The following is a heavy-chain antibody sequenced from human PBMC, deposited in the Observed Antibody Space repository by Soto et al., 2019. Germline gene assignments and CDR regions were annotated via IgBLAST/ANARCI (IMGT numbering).Heavy chain of an antibody. CDR3: AADSWNQGGGHLDV. Sequence: ASVKVSCKASGFTFTSSAMQWVRQARGQRLEWIGWIVVGSGNTNYAQKFQERVTITRDMSTSTAYMELSSLRSEDTAVYYCAADSWNQGGGHLDVWGKGTTVTVSS. CDR2: IVVGSGNT. J-gene: IGHJ6*04. V-gene: IGHV1-58*02. D-gene: IGHD1-1*01. CDR1: GFTFTSSA.